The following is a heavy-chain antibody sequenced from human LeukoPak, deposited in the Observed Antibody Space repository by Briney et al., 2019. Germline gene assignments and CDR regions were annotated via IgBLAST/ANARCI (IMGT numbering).Heavy chain of an antibody. CDR3: AKSLVAVAGVIDY. D-gene: IGHD6-19*01. J-gene: IGHJ4*02. CDR2: ISYDGSNK. V-gene: IGHV3-30*18. CDR1: GFTFSSYG. Sequence: GGSLRLSCAASGFTFSSYGMNWVRQAPGKGLEWVAVISYDGSNKYYADSVKGRFTISRDNSKNTLYLQMNSLRAEDTAVYYCAKSLVAVAGVIDYWGQGTLVTVSS.